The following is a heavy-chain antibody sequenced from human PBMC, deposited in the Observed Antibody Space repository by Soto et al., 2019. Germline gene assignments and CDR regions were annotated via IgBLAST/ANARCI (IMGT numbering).Heavy chain of an antibody. CDR3: ARRYGSSFDY. V-gene: IGHV4-59*08. CDR2: IYYSGST. D-gene: IGHD3-10*01. Sequence: QVQLQESGPGLVKPSETLSLTCTVSGGSISSYYWSWIRQPPGKGLEWIGYIYYSGSTNYNPSLKSRAPKSVDTSKNQFSLKLSSVTAADTAVYYCARRYGSSFDYWGQGTLVTVSS. CDR1: GGSISSYY. J-gene: IGHJ4*02.